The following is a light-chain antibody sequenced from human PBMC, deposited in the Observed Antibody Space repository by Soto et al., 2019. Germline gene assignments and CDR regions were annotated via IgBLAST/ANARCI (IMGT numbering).Light chain of an antibody. J-gene: IGKJ4*01. V-gene: IGKV3-11*01. CDR3: EHRDNWSLT. CDR1: QNIDTS. CDR2: DTS. Sequence: EIVLTQSPATLALSPGQIATLSCRASQNIDTSLAWYQQKPGQAPRLLIHDTSNRATGIPERFSGSGSGTDFTLTISSLEAADFAVYYCEHRDNWSLTFGGGTKLEI.